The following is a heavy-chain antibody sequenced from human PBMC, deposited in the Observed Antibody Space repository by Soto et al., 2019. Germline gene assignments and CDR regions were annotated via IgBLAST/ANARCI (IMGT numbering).Heavy chain of an antibody. Sequence: PGGSLILSCAASGFTFSSYGMHWVRQAPGKGLEWVAVIWYDGSNKYYADSVKGRFTISRDNSKNTLYLQMNSLRAEDTAVYYCARDYFVFGVVTFGNYFDYWGQGTLVTVSS. V-gene: IGHV3-33*01. CDR3: ARDYFVFGVVTFGNYFDY. CDR1: GFTFSSYG. CDR2: IWYDGSNK. J-gene: IGHJ4*02. D-gene: IGHD3-3*01.